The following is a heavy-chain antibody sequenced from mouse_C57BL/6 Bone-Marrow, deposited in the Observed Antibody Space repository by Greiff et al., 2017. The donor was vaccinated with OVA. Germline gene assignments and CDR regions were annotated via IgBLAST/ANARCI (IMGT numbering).Heavy chain of an antibody. D-gene: IGHD2-3*01. Sequence: ESGPGMVKPSQSLSLTCTVTGYSITSGYDWHWIRHFPGNKLEWMGYISYSGSTNYNPSLKSRISITHDTSKNHFFLKLNSVTTDDTATYYCARENYDGYYVGWYFDVWGTGTTVTVSS. CDR2: ISYSGST. CDR3: ARENYDGYYVGWYFDV. CDR1: GYSITSGYD. V-gene: IGHV3-1*01. J-gene: IGHJ1*03.